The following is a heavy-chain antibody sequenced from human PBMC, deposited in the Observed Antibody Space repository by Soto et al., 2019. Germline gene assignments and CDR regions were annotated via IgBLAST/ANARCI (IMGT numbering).Heavy chain of an antibody. J-gene: IGHJ4*02. CDR1: GYSISSGYY. V-gene: IGHV4-38-2*01. CDR3: ARGKKVKYYFDY. CDR2: IYHSGST. Sequence: SETLSLTCAVTGYSISSGYYWGWIRQPPGKGLEWIGSIYHSGSTYYNPSLKSRVTISVDTSKNQFSLKLSSVTAADTAVYYCARGKKVKYYFDYWGQGTLVTVSS.